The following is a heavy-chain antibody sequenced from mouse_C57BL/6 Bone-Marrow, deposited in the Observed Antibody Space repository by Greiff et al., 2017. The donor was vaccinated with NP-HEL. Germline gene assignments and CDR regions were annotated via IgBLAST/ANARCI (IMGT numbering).Heavy chain of an antibody. J-gene: IGHJ4*01. CDR3: AIETITTVVEGYAMDY. CDR2: INPNYGTT. D-gene: IGHD1-1*01. CDR1: GYSFTDYN. Sequence: VQLQQSGPELVKPGASVKISCKASGYSFTDYNMNWVKQSNGKSLEWIGVINPNYGTTSYNQKFKGKATLTVDQSSSTAYMQLNSLTSEDSAVYYGAIETITTVVEGYAMDYWGQGTSVTVSS. V-gene: IGHV1-39*01.